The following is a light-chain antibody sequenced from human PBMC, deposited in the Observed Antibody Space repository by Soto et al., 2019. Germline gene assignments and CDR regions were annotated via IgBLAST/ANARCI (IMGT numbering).Light chain of an antibody. CDR3: QQSYSSPHT. J-gene: IGKJ2*01. CDR1: QSISSY. V-gene: IGKV1-39*01. CDR2: AAS. Sequence: DIQMTQSPSSLSASAGDRVTIACRASQSISSYLNWYQQKPGRAPNLLIFAASTLHSGVPSRFSGSGSGTDFTLTISSLQPEDFATYHCQQSYSSPHTFGQGTKVDIK.